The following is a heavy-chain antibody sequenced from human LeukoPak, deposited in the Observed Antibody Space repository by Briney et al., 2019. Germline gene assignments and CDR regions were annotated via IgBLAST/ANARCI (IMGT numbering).Heavy chain of an antibody. CDR3: ARGHGSGSYYNAYYFDY. J-gene: IGHJ4*02. CDR1: GGSISSGGYY. Sequence: PSQTLSLTCTVSGGSISSGGYYWRWIRQHPGKGLEWIGYIYYSGSTYYNPSLKSRVTISVDTSKNQFSLKLSSVTAADTAVYYCARGHGSGSYYNAYYFDYWGQGTLVTVSS. CDR2: IYYSGST. D-gene: IGHD3-10*01. V-gene: IGHV4-31*03.